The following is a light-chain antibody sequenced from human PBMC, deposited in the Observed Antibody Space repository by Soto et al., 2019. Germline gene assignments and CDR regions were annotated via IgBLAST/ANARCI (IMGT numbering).Light chain of an antibody. Sequence: QSVLTQPASVSGSPGQSITISCTGTSSDVGNYNLVSWYQHHPGKAPKLMIYEVSKRPSGVSSRFSGSKSGNTASLTISGLQAEDEADYYCCSYAGDSPYVFGTGTKVTVL. J-gene: IGLJ1*01. CDR2: EVS. CDR1: SSDVGNYNL. CDR3: CSYAGDSPYV. V-gene: IGLV2-23*02.